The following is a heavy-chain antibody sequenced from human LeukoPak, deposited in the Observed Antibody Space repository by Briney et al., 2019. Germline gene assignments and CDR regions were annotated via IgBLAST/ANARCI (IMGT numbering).Heavy chain of an antibody. CDR3: ARDGSSGLDY. J-gene: IGHJ4*02. D-gene: IGHD3-22*01. V-gene: IGHV4-39*07. Sequence: SETLSLTCTVSGGSISSSSYYWGWIRQPPGKGLEWIGSIYYSGSTYYNPSLKSRVTISVDTSKNQFSLNLSSVTAADTAVYYCARDGSSGLDYWGQGTLVTVSS. CDR2: IYYSGST. CDR1: GGSISSSSYY.